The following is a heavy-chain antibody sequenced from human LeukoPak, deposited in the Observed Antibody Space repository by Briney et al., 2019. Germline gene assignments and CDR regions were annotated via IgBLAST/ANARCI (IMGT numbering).Heavy chain of an antibody. CDR1: GFTFSNAW. J-gene: IGHJ4*02. Sequence: GGSLRLSCAASGFTFSNAWMSWVRQAPGKGLEWVGRIKSKTDGGTTDYAAPVKGRFTISRDDSKNTLYLQMNSLKTEDTAVYYCTTKHRSDSRGAYRSDYWGQGTLVTVSS. CDR3: TTKHRSDSRGAYRSDY. D-gene: IGHD1-14*01. CDR2: IKSKTDGGTT. V-gene: IGHV3-15*01.